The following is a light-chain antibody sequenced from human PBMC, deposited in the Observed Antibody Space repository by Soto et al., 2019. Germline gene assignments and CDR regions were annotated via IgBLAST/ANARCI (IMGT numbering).Light chain of an antibody. Sequence: EIVMTQSPATLSVSPGEGATLSCKASQNVYNNLAWYQQRPGQPPRLLIYDASTRATGISARFSGSGYGTEFTVTFSSLQTEEFAFDFCQQCRYWPLTFGGGTKVEIK. J-gene: IGKJ4*01. CDR3: QQCRYWPLT. CDR2: DAS. V-gene: IGKV3-15*01. CDR1: QNVYNN.